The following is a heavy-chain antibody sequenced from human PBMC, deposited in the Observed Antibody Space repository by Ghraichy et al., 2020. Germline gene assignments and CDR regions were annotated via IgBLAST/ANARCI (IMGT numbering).Heavy chain of an antibody. CDR2: INPNSGGT. Sequence: ASVKVSCKASGYTFTGYYMHWVRQAPGQGLEWMGWINPNSGGTNYAQKFQGRVTMTRDTSISTAYMELSRLRSDDTAVYYCASPHPYYDILTFDYWGQGTLVTVSS. V-gene: IGHV1-2*02. CDR1: GYTFTGYY. D-gene: IGHD3-9*01. CDR3: ASPHPYYDILTFDY. J-gene: IGHJ4*02.